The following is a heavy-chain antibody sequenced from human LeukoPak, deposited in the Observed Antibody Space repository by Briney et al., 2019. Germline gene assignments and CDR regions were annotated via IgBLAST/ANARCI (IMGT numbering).Heavy chain of an antibody. CDR3: AKSYSSSWYYYYYYYMDV. Sequence: GGSLRLSCAASGFIFNNYAMHWVRQAPGKGLEYVSGISSNGVAAYYANSVKGRFTISRDNSKNTLYLQMNSLRAEDTAVYYCAKSYSSSWYYYYYYYMDVWGKGTTVTISS. CDR2: ISSNGVAA. CDR1: GFIFNNYA. J-gene: IGHJ6*03. V-gene: IGHV3-64*01. D-gene: IGHD6-13*01.